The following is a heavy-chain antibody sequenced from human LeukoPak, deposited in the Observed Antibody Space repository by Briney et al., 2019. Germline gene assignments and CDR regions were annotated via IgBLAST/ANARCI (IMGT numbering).Heavy chain of an antibody. J-gene: IGHJ3*02. CDR2: INHSGST. CDR1: GGSFSGYY. Sequence: SETLSLTCAVYGGSFSGYYWSWIRQPPGKGLEWIGEINHSGSTNYNPSLKSRVTISVDTSKNQFSLKLSSVTAADTAVYYCARARSSYGYGDAFDIWGQGTMVTVSS. D-gene: IGHD5-18*01. CDR3: ARARSSYGYGDAFDI. V-gene: IGHV4-34*01.